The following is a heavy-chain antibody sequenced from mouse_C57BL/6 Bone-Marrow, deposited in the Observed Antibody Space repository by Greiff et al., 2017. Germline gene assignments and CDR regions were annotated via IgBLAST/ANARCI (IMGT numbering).Heavy chain of an antibody. Sequence: VQLQQSGPVLVKPGASVKMSCKASGYTFTDYYMNWVKQSHGKSLEWIGVINPYNGGTSYNQKFKGKDTLTVDKSSSTAYMELNSLTSEDSAVYYCAKTGTFDYWGQGTTLTVSS. CDR3: AKTGTFDY. V-gene: IGHV1-19*01. CDR2: INPYNGGT. CDR1: GYTFTDYY. J-gene: IGHJ2*01. D-gene: IGHD4-1*01.